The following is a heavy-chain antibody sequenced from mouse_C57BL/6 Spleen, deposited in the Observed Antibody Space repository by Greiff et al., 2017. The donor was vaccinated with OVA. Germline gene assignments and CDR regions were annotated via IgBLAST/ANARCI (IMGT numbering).Heavy chain of an antibody. Sequence: QVQLQQPGAELVKPGASVKLSCKASGYTFTSYWMHWVKQRPGQGLEWIGMIHPNSGSTNYNEKFKSKATLTVDKSSSTAYMQLSSLTSEDSAVYYCARGLYGKGYYFDYWGKGTTLTVSS. J-gene: IGHJ2*01. CDR2: IHPNSGST. CDR3: ARGLYGKGYYFDY. D-gene: IGHD2-1*01. CDR1: GYTFTSYW. V-gene: IGHV1-64*01.